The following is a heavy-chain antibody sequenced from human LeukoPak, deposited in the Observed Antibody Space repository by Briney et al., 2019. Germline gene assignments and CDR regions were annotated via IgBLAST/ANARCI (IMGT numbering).Heavy chain of an antibody. CDR3: ARTEYYDFWSGLSWFDP. CDR2: IIPISGTA. CDR1: GGTFSSYA. J-gene: IGHJ5*02. Sequence: SVKVSCKASGGTFSSYAISWGRQAPGQGLEWMGGIIPISGTATYAQKFQGRVTITADESPSTAYMELRSLRSEDTAVYSCARTEYYDFWSGLSWFDPWGQGTLVTVSS. V-gene: IGHV1-69*13. D-gene: IGHD3-3*01.